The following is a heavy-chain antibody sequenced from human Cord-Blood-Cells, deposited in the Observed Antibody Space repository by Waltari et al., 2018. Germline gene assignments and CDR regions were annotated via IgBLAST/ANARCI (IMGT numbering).Heavy chain of an antibody. CDR2: IYHSGST. V-gene: IGHV4-38-2*02. Sequence: QVQLQESGPGLVKPSETLSLTCAASGYSISSGYSWGWIRQPPGKGLEWIGSIYHSGSTYYNPSLKSRVTISVDTSKNQFSLKLSSVTAADTAVYYCARDGYSSGWYDYWGQGTLVTVSS. D-gene: IGHD6-19*01. CDR1: GYSISSGYS. CDR3: ARDGYSSGWYDY. J-gene: IGHJ4*02.